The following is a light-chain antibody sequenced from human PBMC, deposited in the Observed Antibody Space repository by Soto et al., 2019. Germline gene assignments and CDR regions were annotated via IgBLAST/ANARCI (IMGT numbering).Light chain of an antibody. CDR1: SGHISYA. CDR3: QTWGTGTWV. CDR2: VDSDGSH. Sequence: QPVVTQSPSASASLGASVRLTCTLSSGHISYAIAWHQQQPEKGPRYLMKVDSDGSHIKGDGIPDRFSGSSSGAERYLTISSLQSEDEADYYCQTWGTGTWVFGGGTKVTVL. J-gene: IGLJ3*02. V-gene: IGLV4-69*01.